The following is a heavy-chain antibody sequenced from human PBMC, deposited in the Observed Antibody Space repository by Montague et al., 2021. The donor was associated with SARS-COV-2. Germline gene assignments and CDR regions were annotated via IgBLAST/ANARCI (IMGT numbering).Heavy chain of an antibody. J-gene: IGHJ3*02. CDR2: IYYSGST. V-gene: IGHV4-39*07. CDR3: AREQAGIVLVVYGDGAFDI. CDR1: GGSISSSSYY. Sequence: SETLSLTCTVSGGSISSSSYYWGWIRQPPGKGLEWIGSIYYSGSTYYNPSLKSRVTISVDTSKNQFSLKLSSVTAADTAVYYCAREQAGIVLVVYGDGAFDIWGQGKMVTVSS. D-gene: IGHD2-8*02.